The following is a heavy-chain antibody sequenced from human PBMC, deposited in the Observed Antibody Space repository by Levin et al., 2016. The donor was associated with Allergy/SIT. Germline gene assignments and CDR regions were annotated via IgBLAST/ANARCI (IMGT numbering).Heavy chain of an antibody. J-gene: IGHJ4*02. CDR2: IYYSGST. Sequence: RQAPGKGLEWIGSIYYSGSTYYNPSLKSRVTISVDTSKNQFSLKLSSVTAADTAVYYCAGTAMVTEEPDYWGQGTLVTVSS. V-gene: IGHV4-39*01. CDR3: AGTAMVTEEPDY. D-gene: IGHD5-18*01.